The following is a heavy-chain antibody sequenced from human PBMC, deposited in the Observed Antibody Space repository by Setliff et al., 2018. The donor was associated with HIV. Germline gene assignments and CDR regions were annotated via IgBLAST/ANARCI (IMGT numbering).Heavy chain of an antibody. CDR2: IRSTAHGGTA. CDR1: GFTFGDYA. CDR3: TRVGGWYAYDY. Sequence: SLRLSCTTSGFTFGDYAMTWVRQAPGKGLEWVGFIRSTAHGGTAEYAASVKGRFTISRDDSKSIAYLQMNSLKTEDTAVYYCTRVGGWYAYDYWGQGTLVTVSS. J-gene: IGHJ4*02. D-gene: IGHD6-19*01. V-gene: IGHV3-49*04.